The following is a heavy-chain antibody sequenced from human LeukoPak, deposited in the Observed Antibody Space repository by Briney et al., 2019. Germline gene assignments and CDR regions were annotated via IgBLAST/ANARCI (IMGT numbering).Heavy chain of an antibody. CDR2: IYHSGST. Sequence: PSETLSLTCAVSGGSISSGGYSWSWIRQPPGKGLEWIGYIYHSGSTYYNPSLKSRVTISVDRSKNQFSLKLSSVTAADTAVYYCARSPVHYDLRNWGQGTLVTVSS. D-gene: IGHD3-3*01. J-gene: IGHJ4*02. V-gene: IGHV4-30-2*01. CDR1: GGSISSGGYS. CDR3: ARSPVHYDLRN.